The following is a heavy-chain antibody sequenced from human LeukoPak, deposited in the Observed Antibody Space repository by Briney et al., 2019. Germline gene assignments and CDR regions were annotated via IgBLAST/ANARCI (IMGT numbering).Heavy chain of an antibody. Sequence: ASVKVSCKSSGYTFTSYAMNWVRQAPGQGLEWMGWINPNSGGTNYAQKFQGRVTMTRDTSISTAYMELSRLRFDDTAVYYCARNTSSDWDTNVYWGQGTLVTVSS. J-gene: IGHJ4*02. CDR1: GYTFTSYA. CDR3: ARNTSSDWDTNVY. V-gene: IGHV1-2*02. D-gene: IGHD6-19*01. CDR2: INPNSGGT.